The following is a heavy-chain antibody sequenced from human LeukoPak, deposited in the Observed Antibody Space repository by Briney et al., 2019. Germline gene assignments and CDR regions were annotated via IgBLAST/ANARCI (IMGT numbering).Heavy chain of an antibody. CDR1: GFTFSSYA. CDR2: ISYDGSNK. D-gene: IGHD6-13*01. V-gene: IGHV3-30-3*01. J-gene: IGHJ4*02. CDR3: ATSSSSSWYGPPPDLFDY. Sequence: GGSLRLSCAASGFTFSSYAMHWVRQAPGKGLEWVAVISYDGSNKYYADSVKGRFTISRDNSKNTLYLQMNSLRAEDTAVYYCATSSSSSWYGPPPDLFDYWGQGTLVTVSS.